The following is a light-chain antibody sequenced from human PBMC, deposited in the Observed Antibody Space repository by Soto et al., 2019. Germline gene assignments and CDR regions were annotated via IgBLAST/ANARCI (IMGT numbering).Light chain of an antibody. J-gene: IGKJ2*01. CDR3: QQYGSSSYT. CDR1: QSIGSSY. CDR2: AAS. V-gene: IGKV3-20*01. Sequence: EIVLTQSPGTLSLSPGDRATLSCRASQSIGSSYLAWYQQKPGQAPRLLIYAASSRATGIPDRFSGSGSGTDFTLTISRLEPEDFAVYYCQQYGSSSYTFGQGTQLEIK.